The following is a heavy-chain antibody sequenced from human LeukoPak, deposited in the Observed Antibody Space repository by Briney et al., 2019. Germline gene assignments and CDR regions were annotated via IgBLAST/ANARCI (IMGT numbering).Heavy chain of an antibody. D-gene: IGHD1-26*01. J-gene: IGHJ4*02. Sequence: GGSLRPSCAASGFTFSSYGMSWVRQAPGKGLEWVSASVISVGGTTTYYADSVKGRFTISRDNSKNTLYLQMNSLRAEDTAIYYCAKGASDFDYWGQGTLVTVSS. CDR1: GFTFSSYG. CDR2: ISVGGTTT. CDR3: AKGASDFDY. V-gene: IGHV3-23*01.